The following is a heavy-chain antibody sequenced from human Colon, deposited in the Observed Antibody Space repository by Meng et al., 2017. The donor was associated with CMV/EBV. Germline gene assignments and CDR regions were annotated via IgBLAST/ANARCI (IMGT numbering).Heavy chain of an antibody. J-gene: IGHJ4*01. CDR1: GFTFSVYG. CDR2: ISGRGDYT. CDR3: AKDSKLGYCSTITCPSNDY. D-gene: IGHD2-8*01. V-gene: IGHV3-23*01. Sequence: GESLKISCAASGFTFSVYGMHWVRQAPGQGLEWVSSISGRGDYTYYADSVKGRFTISRDNSKNTLYLQMNSLRAEDTAIYYCAKDSKLGYCSTITCPSNDYWGQGTLVTVSS.